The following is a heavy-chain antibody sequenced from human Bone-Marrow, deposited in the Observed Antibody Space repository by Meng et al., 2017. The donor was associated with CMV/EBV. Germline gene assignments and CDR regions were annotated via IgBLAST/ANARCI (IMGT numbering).Heavy chain of an antibody. V-gene: IGHV1-18*01. CDR3: ARESRSSTSSDAFDI. Sequence: ASVKVSCKASGYTFTSYGISWVRQAPGQGLEWMGWISAYNGNTNYAQKLQGRVTMTTDTSTSTAYMELRSLRSDDTAVYYCARESRSSTSSDAFDIWGQGTMVTVSS. CDR1: GYTFTSYG. CDR2: ISAYNGNT. J-gene: IGHJ3*02. D-gene: IGHD2-2*01.